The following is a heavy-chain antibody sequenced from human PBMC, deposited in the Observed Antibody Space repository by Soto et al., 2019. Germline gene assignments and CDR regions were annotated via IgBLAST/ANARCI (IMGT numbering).Heavy chain of an antibody. CDR2: INPNSGGT. CDR3: ARGARGGDLTSPGDLHLYYYGMDV. J-gene: IGHJ6*02. D-gene: IGHD7-27*01. Sequence: ASVKVSCKASGYTFTGYYMHWVRQAPGQGLEWMGWINPNSGGTNYAQKFQGWVTMTRDTSISTAYMELGRLGSDDTAVYYCARGARGGDLTSPGDLHLYYYGMDVWGQGTTVTVSS. CDR1: GYTFTGYY. V-gene: IGHV1-2*04.